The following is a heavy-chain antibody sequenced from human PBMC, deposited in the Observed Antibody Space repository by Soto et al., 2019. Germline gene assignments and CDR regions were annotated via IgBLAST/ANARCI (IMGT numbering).Heavy chain of an antibody. J-gene: IGHJ4*02. Sequence: GGSLRLSCAASGFTFSNAWMSWVRQAPGKGLEWVGRIKSKTDGGTTDYAAPVKGRFTISRDDSKNTLYLQMNSLKTEDTAVYYCTRHFGELLSYFDYWGQGTLVTVSS. V-gene: IGHV3-15*01. D-gene: IGHD3-10*01. CDR3: TRHFGELLSYFDY. CDR1: GFTFSNAW. CDR2: IKSKTDGGTT.